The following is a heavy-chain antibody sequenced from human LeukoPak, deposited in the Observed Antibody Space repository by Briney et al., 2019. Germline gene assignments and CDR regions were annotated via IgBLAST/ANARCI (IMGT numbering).Heavy chain of an antibody. CDR1: GFSFSNSW. V-gene: IGHV3-7*01. J-gene: IGHJ4*02. D-gene: IGHD3-3*01. CDR3: ARDRSISGVATIDF. CDR2: IKQDGSET. Sequence: GGSLRLSCAASGFSFSNSWMTWVRQSPGKGLEWVANIKQDGSETYYVDSVMGRFTISRLNAKNSVYLQMNSLRAEDTAVYYCARDRSISGVATIDFWGQGTLVTVSS.